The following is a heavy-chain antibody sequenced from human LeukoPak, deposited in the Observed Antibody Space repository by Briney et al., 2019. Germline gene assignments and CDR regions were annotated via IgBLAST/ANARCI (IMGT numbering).Heavy chain of an antibody. D-gene: IGHD6-13*01. J-gene: IGHJ4*02. CDR2: ISDSGDGT. CDR1: GFTFRTYA. V-gene: IGHV3-23*01. CDR3: AKDKAPGSWHTPRDF. Sequence: PGGSLRLSCAASGFTFRTYAMSWVRQAPGKGLEWVSGISDSGDGTYYAESVKGRLTISRDNSKNTVFLQMNSLRADDTAKYYCAKDKAPGSWHTPRDFWGQGTLVTVSS.